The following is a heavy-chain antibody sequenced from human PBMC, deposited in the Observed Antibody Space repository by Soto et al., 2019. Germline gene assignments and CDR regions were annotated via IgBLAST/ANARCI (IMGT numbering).Heavy chain of an antibody. CDR1: GFTVSSNY. CDR3: ARDGRMDV. CDR2: IYSGGST. V-gene: IGHV3-53*01. Sequence: GSLRLSCAASGFTVSSNYMSWVRQAPGKGLEWVSVIYSGGSTYDADSVKGRFTISRDNSKNTLYLQMNSLRAEDKAVYYCARDGRMDVWGQGTTVTVSS. J-gene: IGHJ6*02.